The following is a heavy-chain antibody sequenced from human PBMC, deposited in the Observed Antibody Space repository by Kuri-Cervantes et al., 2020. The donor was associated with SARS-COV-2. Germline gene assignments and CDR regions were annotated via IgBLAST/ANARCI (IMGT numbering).Heavy chain of an antibody. CDR3: AKDAGDGYNSTFDS. Sequence: GGSLRLSCAASGFTFSRSTMHWVRQAPGKGLEWVALIWYDGSVEYYGDSVKGRFTISRDQAKNTLHLQMNNLRVEDAGVYYSAKDAGDGYNSTFDSWGQGTRVTVSS. J-gene: IGHJ4*02. CDR1: GFTFSRST. D-gene: IGHD5-24*01. CDR2: IWYDGSVE. V-gene: IGHV3-30*02.